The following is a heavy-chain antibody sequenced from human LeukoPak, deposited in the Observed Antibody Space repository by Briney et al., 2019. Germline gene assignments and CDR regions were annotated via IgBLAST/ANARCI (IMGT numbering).Heavy chain of an antibody. Sequence: GGSLRLSCAASGISFSSYGMHWVRQAPGKGLEWVAVIWYDGSNKYYADSVKGRFTISRDNSKNTLYLQMNSLRAEDTAMYYCARTPHNIVWPRHFFDYWGQGTLVTVSS. CDR3: ARTPHNIVWPRHFFDY. CDR1: GISFSSYG. V-gene: IGHV3-33*01. J-gene: IGHJ4*02. D-gene: IGHD1-14*01. CDR2: IWYDGSNK.